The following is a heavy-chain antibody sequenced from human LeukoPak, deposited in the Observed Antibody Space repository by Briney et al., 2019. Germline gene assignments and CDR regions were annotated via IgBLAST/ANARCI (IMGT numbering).Heavy chain of an antibody. D-gene: IGHD6-19*01. CDR2: IYPGESDT. CDR3: ARRKIAVAGIGFDY. J-gene: IGHJ4*02. CDR1: GSIFSSYW. V-gene: IGHV5-51*01. Sequence: GAALQISCEGAGSIFSSYWIGWVRKLPGKGLEWMGIIYPGESDTRDSPSFEGGATISADKSISTAYLQWSSLKASDTAMYYCARRKIAVAGIGFDYRGQGTLVTVSS.